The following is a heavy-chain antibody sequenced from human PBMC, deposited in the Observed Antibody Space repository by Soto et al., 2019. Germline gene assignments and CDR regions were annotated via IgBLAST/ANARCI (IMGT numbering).Heavy chain of an antibody. CDR3: TSKTEYYDFWSGYYDFDY. CDR2: IKSKTDGGTT. J-gene: IGHJ4*02. Sequence: GGSLRLSCAASGFTFSNAWMSWVRQAPGKGLEWVGRIKSKTDGGTTDYAAPVKGRFTISRDDSKNTLYLQMNSLKTEDTAVYYCTSKTEYYDFWSGYYDFDYWGQGTLVTVSS. D-gene: IGHD3-3*01. CDR1: GFTFSNAW. V-gene: IGHV3-15*01.